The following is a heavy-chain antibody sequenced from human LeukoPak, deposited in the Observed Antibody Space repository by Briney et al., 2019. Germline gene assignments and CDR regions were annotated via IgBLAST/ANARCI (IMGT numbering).Heavy chain of an antibody. CDR3: ASEYCGSTSCYS. D-gene: IGHD2-2*01. CDR2: ISSGGRTM. J-gene: IGHJ4*02. V-gene: IGHV3-48*03. Sequence: GGSLRLSCAASEFTFSTFQMNWVRQAPGKGLEWVSYISSGGRTMYYADSVKGRFTISRDNAKNSLYLQMNSLRAEDTAVYYCASEYCGSTSCYSWGQGTLVTVSS. CDR1: EFTFSTFQ.